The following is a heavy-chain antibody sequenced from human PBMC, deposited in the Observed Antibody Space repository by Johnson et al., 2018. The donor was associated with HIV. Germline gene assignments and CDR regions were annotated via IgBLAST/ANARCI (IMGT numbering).Heavy chain of an antibody. CDR1: GFTFSIYA. CDR3: ARDRGAFDI. J-gene: IGHJ3*02. V-gene: IGHV3-30*04. Sequence: VQLVESGGGVVQPGRSLRLSCVASGFTFSIYAMHWVRQAPGKGLQWVAVISYDGSNRYYSDSVKGRFTISRDNSKNTLYLQMNSLRAEDTAVYYCARDRGAFDIWGQGTMVTVSS. CDR2: ISYDGSNR.